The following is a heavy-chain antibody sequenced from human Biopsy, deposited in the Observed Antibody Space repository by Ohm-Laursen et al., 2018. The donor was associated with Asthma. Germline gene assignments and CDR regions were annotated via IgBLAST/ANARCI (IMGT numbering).Heavy chain of an antibody. CDR3: ARSPYYYGLLGPTRGFGVYAV. CDR2: VSHTGST. Sequence: GTLSLTCTVSGGSIRSHDWTWIRLPPGKGLEYIGDVSHTGSTNYNPSLKSRVTLSVDTSKNQFSVKLRSVTAADTAVYYCARSPYYYGLLGPTRGFGVYAVWGHGTLVTVSS. J-gene: IGHJ3*01. D-gene: IGHD3-10*01. V-gene: IGHV4-59*11. CDR1: GGSIRSHD.